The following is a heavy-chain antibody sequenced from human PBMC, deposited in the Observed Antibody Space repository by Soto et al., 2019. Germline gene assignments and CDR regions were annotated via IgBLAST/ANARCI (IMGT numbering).Heavy chain of an antibody. CDR3: AKQLGYCGSSSCRDYYYGMDV. Sequence: PGGSLRLSCAASGFTFRNYWMSWVRQDPGKGLEWVANIKDDGNEKYSVDSVRGRFTISRDNAQNSLYLQMNSLRVEDTAVYYCAKQLGYCGSSSCRDYYYGMDVWGQGTTVTVSS. CDR2: IKDDGNEK. V-gene: IGHV3-7*01. J-gene: IGHJ6*02. CDR1: GFTFRNYW. D-gene: IGHD2-2*01.